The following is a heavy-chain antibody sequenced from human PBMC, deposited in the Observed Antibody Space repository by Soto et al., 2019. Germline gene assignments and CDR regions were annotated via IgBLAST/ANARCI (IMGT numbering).Heavy chain of an antibody. CDR3: ASQGRFVIYYYYAMDV. D-gene: IGHD2-15*01. Sequence: QLQLQESGPGLVKPSETLSLTCTVSGGSINSSTYYWGWIRQPPGKGLEWIGTIYYTGSTFYNPSLKSRVTISVDTSKNQFSLKLSSVTAADTAVYYCASQGRFVIYYYYAMDVWGQGTTVTVSS. CDR1: GGSINSSTYY. V-gene: IGHV4-39*01. J-gene: IGHJ6*02. CDR2: IYYTGST.